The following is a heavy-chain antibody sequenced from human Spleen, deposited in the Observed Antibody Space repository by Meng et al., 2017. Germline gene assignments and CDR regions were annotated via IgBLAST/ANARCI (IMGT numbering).Heavy chain of an antibody. Sequence: GESLKISCAASGFTFNTYAMHWVRQAPGKGLEWVSLMSFDGAQIYYSDSVRGRFTISRDNSKNTVYLQMNSLRPDDTAVYYCARLLGWGQGTLVTVSS. V-gene: IGHV3-30*01. D-gene: IGHD3-16*01. CDR3: ARLLG. CDR2: MSFDGAQI. CDR1: GFTFNTYA. J-gene: IGHJ4*02.